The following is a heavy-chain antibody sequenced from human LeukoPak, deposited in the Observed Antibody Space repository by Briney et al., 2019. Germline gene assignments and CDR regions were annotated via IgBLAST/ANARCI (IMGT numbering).Heavy chain of an antibody. V-gene: IGHV3-21*01. CDR1: GFTFSSYS. J-gene: IGHJ4*02. CDR3: ARETYCGGDCYVQYYFDY. Sequence: GGPLRLSCAASGFTFSSYSMNWVRQAPGKGLEWVSSISSSSSYIYYADSVKGRFTISRDNAKNSLYLQMNSLRDEDTAVYYCARETYCGGDCYVQYYFDYWGQGTLVTVSS. CDR2: ISSSSSYI. D-gene: IGHD2-21*02.